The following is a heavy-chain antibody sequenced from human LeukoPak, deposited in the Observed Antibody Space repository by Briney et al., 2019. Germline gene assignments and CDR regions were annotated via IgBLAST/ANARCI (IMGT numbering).Heavy chain of an antibody. CDR2: SRNKANSYTT. Sequence: GGSLRLSCAASGFTFSDYYMDGVRQAPGKGLEWVGRSRNKANSYTTEYAASVKGRFTISRDDSKNSLYLQMNSLKTEDTAVYYCARATGAFDIWGQGTMVTVSS. J-gene: IGHJ3*02. CDR1: GFTFSDYY. D-gene: IGHD1-14*01. CDR3: ARATGAFDI. V-gene: IGHV3-72*01.